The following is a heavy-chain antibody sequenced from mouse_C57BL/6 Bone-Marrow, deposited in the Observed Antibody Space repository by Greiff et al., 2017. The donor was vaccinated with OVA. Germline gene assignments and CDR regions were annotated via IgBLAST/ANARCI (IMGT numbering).Heavy chain of an antibody. V-gene: IGHV14-4*01. CDR2: IDPENGDT. D-gene: IGHD1-1*01. Sequence: VQLQQSGAELVRPGASVKLSCTASGFTIKDDYMHWVKQSPEQGLEWIGWIDPENGDTEYASKFQGKDTITTDTSSNTTYLQLSNLTSADTAVYYCTAATTDSYARGFWGQGTAVTVSS. CDR1: GFTIKDDY. J-gene: IGHJ4*01. CDR3: TAATTDSYARGF.